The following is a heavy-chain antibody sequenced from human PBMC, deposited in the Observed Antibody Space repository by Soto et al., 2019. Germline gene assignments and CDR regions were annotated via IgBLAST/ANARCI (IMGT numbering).Heavy chain of an antibody. J-gene: IGHJ5*02. CDR3: ARDYASGWYPWFDP. D-gene: IGHD6-19*01. V-gene: IGHV3-21*01. Sequence: VQLVESGGGLVKPGGSLRLSCVASGFNFDSYTMNWVRQAPGKGLEWVSSISSSSSYIDYADSVKGRFTVSRDNGKNSLYLQMSSLRDEDTAMYYCARDYASGWYPWFDPWGQGILVTVSS. CDR2: ISSSSSYI. CDR1: GFNFDSYT.